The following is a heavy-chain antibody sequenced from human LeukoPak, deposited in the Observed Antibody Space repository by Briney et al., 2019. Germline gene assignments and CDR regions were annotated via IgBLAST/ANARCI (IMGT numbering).Heavy chain of an antibody. Sequence: PGGSLRLSCAPSGFTFSNAWMSWVRQAPGKGLEWVGRIKSKTDGGTTDYAAPVKGRFTVSRDDSKNTLYLQMNSLKTEDTAVYYCTSHPSGGSWPNDYWGQGTLVTVSS. CDR2: IKSKTDGGTT. J-gene: IGHJ4*02. V-gene: IGHV3-15*01. D-gene: IGHD2-15*01. CDR1: GFTFSNAW. CDR3: TSHPSGGSWPNDY.